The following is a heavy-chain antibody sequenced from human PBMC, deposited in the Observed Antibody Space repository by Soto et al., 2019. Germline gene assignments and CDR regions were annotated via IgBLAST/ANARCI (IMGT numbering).Heavy chain of an antibody. CDR1: GSTFTSYY. CDR3: ARFGATIFGVVIEGFDY. Sequence: GASVQVSCQASGSTFTSYYMHWVRQAPGQGLEWMGIINPSGGSTSYAQKFQGRVTMTRDTSTSTVYMELSSLRSEDTAVYYCARFGATIFGVVIEGFDYWGQGTLVTVSS. J-gene: IGHJ4*02. CDR2: INPSGGST. V-gene: IGHV1-46*03. D-gene: IGHD3-3*01.